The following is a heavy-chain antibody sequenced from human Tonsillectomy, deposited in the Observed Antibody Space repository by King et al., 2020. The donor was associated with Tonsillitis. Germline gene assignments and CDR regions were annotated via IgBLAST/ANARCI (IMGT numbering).Heavy chain of an antibody. CDR2: IGTAGDT. D-gene: IGHD6-13*01. J-gene: IGHJ5*02. CDR3: ARGTHYRSSWYTPFDL. Sequence: DVQLVESGGGLVQPGGSLRLSCAASGFTFSSYDMHWVRQATGKGLEWVSAIGTAGDTYYPGSVKGRFTISRENAKNSLYLQMNSLRAGDTAVYYCARGTHYRSSWYTPFDLWGQGTLGTVSS. V-gene: IGHV3-13*01. CDR1: GFTFSSYD.